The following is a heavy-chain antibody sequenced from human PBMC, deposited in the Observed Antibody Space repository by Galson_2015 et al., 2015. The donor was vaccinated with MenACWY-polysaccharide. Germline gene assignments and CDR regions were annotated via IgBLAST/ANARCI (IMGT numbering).Heavy chain of an antibody. CDR1: EITFNTYA. Sequence: SLRLSCAVSEITFNTYAMNWVRQAPGKGLEWVANISGSGFSIHHADSVKGRFTISRDNSKNTVFLLMNNLKAADTAVYYCAKNTSQATGSAPYYYGLDVLGLGTTVVVSS. J-gene: IGHJ6*02. D-gene: IGHD1-1*01. CDR3: AKNTSQATGSAPYYYGLDV. V-gene: IGHV3-23*01. CDR2: ISGSGFSI.